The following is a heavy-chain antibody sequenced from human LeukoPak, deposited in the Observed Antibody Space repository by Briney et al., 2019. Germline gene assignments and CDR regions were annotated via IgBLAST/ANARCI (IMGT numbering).Heavy chain of an antibody. CDR1: GFTFSSYA. V-gene: IGHV3-23*01. D-gene: IGHD2-15*01. CDR3: MIYCSSSTCFSDN. CDR2: ITSSGTST. Sequence: PGGSLRLSCAASGFTFSSYAMSWVRQAPGKGLEWVSGITSSGTSTFYADSVKGRFTISRDNSKNTVYLQMNSLRVEDTAVYHCMIYCSSSTCFSDNWGQGTLVSVPS. J-gene: IGHJ4*02.